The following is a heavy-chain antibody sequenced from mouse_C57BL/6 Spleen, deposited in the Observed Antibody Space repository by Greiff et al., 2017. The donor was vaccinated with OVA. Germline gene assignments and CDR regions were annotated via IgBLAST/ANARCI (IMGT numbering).Heavy chain of an antibody. CDR1: GYTFPSYW. J-gene: IGHJ3*01. CDR2: IDPSDSYT. Sequence: VQLQQPGAELVKPGASVKLSCKASGYTFPSYWMQWVKQRPGQGLEWIGEIDPSDSYTNYNQKFKGKATLTVDTSSSTAYMQLSSLTSEDSAVYYCARFPLITPVVATRVWAYWGQGTLVTVSA. D-gene: IGHD1-1*01. CDR3: ARFPLITPVVATRVWAY. V-gene: IGHV1-50*01.